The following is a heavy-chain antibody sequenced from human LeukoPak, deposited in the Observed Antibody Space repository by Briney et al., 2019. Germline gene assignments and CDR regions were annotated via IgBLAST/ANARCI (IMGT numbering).Heavy chain of an antibody. J-gene: IGHJ4*02. CDR1: GGSISSYY. D-gene: IGHD3-10*01. V-gene: IGHV4-59*01. CDR2: IYYSGST. Sequence: PSETLSLTCTVSGGSISSYYWSWIRQPPGKGLEWIGYIYYSGSTNYNPSLKSRVTISVDTSKNQFSLKLRSVTAADTAVYYCARSQNYYGSGDYWSQGTLVTVSS. CDR3: ARSQNYYGSGDY.